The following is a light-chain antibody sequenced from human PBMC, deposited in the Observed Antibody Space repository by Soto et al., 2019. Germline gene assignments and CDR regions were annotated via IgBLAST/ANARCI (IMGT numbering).Light chain of an antibody. CDR2: DVS. J-gene: IGLJ1*01. CDR1: SSDVGGYNY. CDR3: SSYTSSSLLYV. V-gene: IGLV2-14*01. Sequence: QSALTQPASVSGSPGQSITLSCTGTSSDVGGYNYVSWYQQHPGKAPKLMIYDVSNRPSGVSNRFSGSKSGNTASLTISGLQAQDEADYYCSSYTSSSLLYVFGTGTKLTVL.